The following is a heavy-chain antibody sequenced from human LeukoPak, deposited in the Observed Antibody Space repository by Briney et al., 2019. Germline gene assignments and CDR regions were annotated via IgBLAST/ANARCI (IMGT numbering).Heavy chain of an antibody. CDR3: AREGRTVTRKAFDY. V-gene: IGHV3-48*01. CDR2: IRSSSSTI. J-gene: IGHJ4*02. D-gene: IGHD4-17*01. Sequence: GGSLRHSCAASGFTFSSYSMNWVRQAPGKGLEWVSYIRSSSSTIYYADSVKGRFTTSSDNAKNSLYLQMNSLRAEDTAVYYCAREGRTVTRKAFDYWGQGTLVTVSS. CDR1: GFTFSSYS.